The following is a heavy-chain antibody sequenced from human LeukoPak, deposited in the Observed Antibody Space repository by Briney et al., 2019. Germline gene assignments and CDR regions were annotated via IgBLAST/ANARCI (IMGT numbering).Heavy chain of an antibody. Sequence: KPSETLSLTCAVYGGSFSGYYWSWIRQPPGKGLEWIGEINHSGSTNYNPSLKSQVTISVDASKNQFSLKLTSVTAADTAIYYCAREDYDAAGAFDIWGQGTMVTVSS. V-gene: IGHV4-34*01. CDR3: AREDYDAAGAFDI. CDR2: INHSGST. J-gene: IGHJ3*02. D-gene: IGHD4/OR15-4a*01. CDR1: GGSFSGYY.